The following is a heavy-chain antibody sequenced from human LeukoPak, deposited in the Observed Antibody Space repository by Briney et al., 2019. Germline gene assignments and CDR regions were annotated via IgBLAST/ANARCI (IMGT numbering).Heavy chain of an antibody. CDR2: INHSGST. Sequence: SETLSLTCDVYGGSFSGYYWSWIRQPPGKGLEWIGEINHSGSTNYNPSLKSRVTISVDTSKNQFSLKLSAVTAADTAVYYCARGGSSSLYARRLNWFDPWGQGTLVTVSS. V-gene: IGHV4-34*01. J-gene: IGHJ5*02. D-gene: IGHD6-13*01. CDR3: ARGGSSSLYARRLNWFDP. CDR1: GGSFSGYY.